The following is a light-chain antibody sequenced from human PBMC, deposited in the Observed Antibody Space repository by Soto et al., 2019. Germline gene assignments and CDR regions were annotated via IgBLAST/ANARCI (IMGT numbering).Light chain of an antibody. V-gene: IGKV3-20*01. CDR1: QSVTSNY. CDR2: CAS. J-gene: IGKJ2*01. Sequence: EIVLTQSPGTLSLSPGEGATLSCRASQSVTSNYLAWYQHKPGQAPRLLIYCASSRAAGIPDRFSGSGTGTDFTLTISRLEPDDLAVYYCHQYGYGRDTFGQGTKLEIK. CDR3: HQYGYGRDT.